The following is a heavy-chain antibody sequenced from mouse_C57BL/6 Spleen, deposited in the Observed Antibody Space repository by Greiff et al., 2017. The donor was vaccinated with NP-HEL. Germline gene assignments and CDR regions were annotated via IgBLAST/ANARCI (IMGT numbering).Heavy chain of an antibody. CDR1: GYTFTSYW. CDR2: IYPGSGST. Sequence: QVQLQQPGAELVKPGASVKMSCKASGYTFTSYWITWVKQRPGQGLEWIGDIYPGSGSTNYNEKFKSKATLTVDTSSSTAYMQLSSLTSEDSAVYYCAREGIYYDYDGSMDYWGQGTSVTVSS. D-gene: IGHD2-4*01. CDR3: AREGIYYDYDGSMDY. V-gene: IGHV1-55*01. J-gene: IGHJ4*01.